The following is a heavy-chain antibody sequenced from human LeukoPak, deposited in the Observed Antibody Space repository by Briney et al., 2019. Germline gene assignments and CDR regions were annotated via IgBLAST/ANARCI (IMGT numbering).Heavy chain of an antibody. J-gene: IGHJ3*02. D-gene: IGHD3-22*01. CDR1: GFTFSSYA. V-gene: IGHV3-23*01. CDR2: ISGSGGST. Sequence: GGSLRLSCAASGFTFSSYAMSWVRPAPGKGLEWVSAISGSGGSTYYADSVKGRFTISRDNSKNTLYLQMNSLRAEDTAVFYCAREWDGSGYYPPWDDAFAIWGQGTMVTVSS. CDR3: AREWDGSGYYPPWDDAFAI.